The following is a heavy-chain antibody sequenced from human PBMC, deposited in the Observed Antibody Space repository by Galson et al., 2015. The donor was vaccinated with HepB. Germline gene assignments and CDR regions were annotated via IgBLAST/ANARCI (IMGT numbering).Heavy chain of an antibody. CDR2: ISSSSSSI. V-gene: IGHV3-48*02. CDR1: GFTFSSYS. D-gene: IGHD6-19*01. CDR3: VRGDSSDWDVER. J-gene: IGHJ4*02. Sequence: SLRLSCAASGFTFSSYSMNWVRQAPGKGLEWVSYISSSSSSIYYIDSVKGRFTVSRDNAEKSMYLQMNSLRDEDTAVYYCVRGDSSDWDVERWGQGTLVTVSS.